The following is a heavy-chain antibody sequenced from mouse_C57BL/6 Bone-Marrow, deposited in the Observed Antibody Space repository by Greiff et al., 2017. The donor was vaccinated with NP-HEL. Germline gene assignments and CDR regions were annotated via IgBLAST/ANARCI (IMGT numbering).Heavy chain of an antibody. Sequence: QVQLQQSDAELVKPGASVKISCKVSGYTFTDHTIHWMKQRPEQGLEWIGYIYPRDGSTKYNEKFKGKATLTAEKSSSTAYMQLNSLTSEDSAVYFCASRGWLPPPYAMDYWGQGTSVTVSS. V-gene: IGHV1-78*01. D-gene: IGHD2-3*01. J-gene: IGHJ4*01. CDR2: IYPRDGST. CDR1: GYTFTDHT. CDR3: ASRGWLPPPYAMDY.